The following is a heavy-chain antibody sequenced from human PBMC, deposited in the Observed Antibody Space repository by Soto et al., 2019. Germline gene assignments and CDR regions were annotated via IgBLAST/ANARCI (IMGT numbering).Heavy chain of an antibody. Sequence: ASVKVSCKASGYTFTNYYIHWVRQAPGQGLEWMGVINPSGGSTTYAQRFQGRVTLTRDTSTSTVYMQMSSLSSGDTAIYYCARTSLDSICDYWGQGTLVTVSS. CDR2: INPSGGST. CDR1: GYTFTNYY. J-gene: IGHJ4*02. V-gene: IGHV1-46*01. CDR3: ARTSLDSICDY. D-gene: IGHD3-9*01.